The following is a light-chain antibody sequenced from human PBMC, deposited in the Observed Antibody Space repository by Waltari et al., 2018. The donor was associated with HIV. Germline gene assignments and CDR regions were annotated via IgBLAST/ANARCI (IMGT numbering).Light chain of an antibody. Sequence: QSALTQPASVSGSPGQSITISCTGTSSDVGGYNYVSCYQQHPGKAPKLMIYEVSNLPSGVTKRFSGSKSGTTASLTISGLQAEDEADYYCSSYTSSSTLVVFGGGTKLTVL. V-gene: IGLV2-14*01. CDR2: EVS. CDR3: SSYTSSSTLVV. CDR1: SSDVGGYNY. J-gene: IGLJ2*01.